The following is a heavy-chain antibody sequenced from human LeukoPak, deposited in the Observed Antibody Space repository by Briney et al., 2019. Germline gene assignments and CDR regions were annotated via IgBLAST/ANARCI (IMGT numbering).Heavy chain of an antibody. V-gene: IGHV1-8*01. J-gene: IGHJ4*02. CDR1: GYTFTSYD. D-gene: IGHD6-13*01. CDR3: ASRRVGSSSPRSFDY. CDR2: MNPNSGNT. Sequence: ASVKVSCKASGYTFTSYDINWVRQATGQGLEWMGWMNPNSGNTGYAQKFQGRVTMTRNTSISTAYMGLSSLRSEDTAVYYCASRRVGSSSPRSFDYWGQGTLVTVSS.